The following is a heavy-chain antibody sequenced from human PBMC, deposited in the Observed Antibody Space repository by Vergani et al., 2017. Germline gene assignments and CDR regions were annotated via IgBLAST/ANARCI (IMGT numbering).Heavy chain of an antibody. CDR1: GFSFNTYW. CDR3: AKGSDSRGFWLHYYYAMDV. V-gene: IGHV3-74*03. Sequence: EVQLVESGGGSVQSGGSLRLSCVASGFSFNTYWMHWVRQVPGKGLMWVARIDEYGNRATYGDFETGRFTISRDNAKNTVFLQMNSLRAEDTAVYYCAKGSDSRGFWLHYYYAMDVWGQGTTVTVSS. J-gene: IGHJ6*02. CDR2: IDEYGNRA. D-gene: IGHD3-22*01.